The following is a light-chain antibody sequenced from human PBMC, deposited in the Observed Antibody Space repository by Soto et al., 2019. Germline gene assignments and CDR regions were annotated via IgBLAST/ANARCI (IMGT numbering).Light chain of an antibody. CDR1: QDISNY. Sequence: DIQMTQSPSSLSASVGDRVTITCRASQDISNYLNWYQQRTVKVPKLLIYDATNLERWVPSRFSGTRSGNHFTFAITILQPEDVATYYCQQSDSLPITFGKGTRLEI. CDR2: DAT. V-gene: IGKV1-33*01. CDR3: QQSDSLPIT. J-gene: IGKJ5*01.